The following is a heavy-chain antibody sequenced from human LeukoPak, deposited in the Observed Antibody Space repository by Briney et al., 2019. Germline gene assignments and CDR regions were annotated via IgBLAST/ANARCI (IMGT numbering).Heavy chain of an antibody. CDR1: GFTFSSNW. J-gene: IGHJ4*02. CDR3: ARRLWFGESN. Sequence: PGGSLRLSCAASGFTFSSNWMSWVRQAPGKGLEWVANIKQDGSEKYYVDPVKGRFTISRDNAKNSLYLQVNSLRAEDTAVYYCARRLWFGESNWGQGTLVTVSS. V-gene: IGHV3-7*01. D-gene: IGHD3-10*01. CDR2: IKQDGSEK.